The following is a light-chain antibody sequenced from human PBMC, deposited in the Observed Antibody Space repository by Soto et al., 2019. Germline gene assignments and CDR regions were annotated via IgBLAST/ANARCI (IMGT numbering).Light chain of an antibody. Sequence: EIVLTQSPDSLSLSPGERTTLSCRASETINNNYLAWYQQKPGQPPRNLIHAASSRVTGIPDRFSGSGSGTDFTLTISRLEPEDFAVYYCQQYGSSGTFGQGTKVDIK. CDR3: QQYGSSGT. J-gene: IGKJ1*01. V-gene: IGKV3-20*01. CDR1: ETINNNY. CDR2: AAS.